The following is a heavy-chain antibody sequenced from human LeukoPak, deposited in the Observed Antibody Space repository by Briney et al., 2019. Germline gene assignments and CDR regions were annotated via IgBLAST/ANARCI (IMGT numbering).Heavy chain of an antibody. CDR2: IYTTGNT. J-gene: IGHJ4*02. CDR3: ARHGYTASHYFLDY. D-gene: IGHD3-16*01. Sequence: SETLSLTCTVSSGSINSYYWGWVRQPAGRGLEWIGRIYTTGNTNYNPSLKSRLTMSIDTSKGQFSLNLRSVTAAGTAIYYCARHGYTASHYFLDYWSQGTLVTVSP. V-gene: IGHV4-4*07. CDR1: SGSINSYY.